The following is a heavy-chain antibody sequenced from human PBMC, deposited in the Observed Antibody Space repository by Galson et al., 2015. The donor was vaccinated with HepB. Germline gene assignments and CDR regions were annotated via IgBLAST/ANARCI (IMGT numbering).Heavy chain of an antibody. V-gene: IGHV3-23*01. Sequence: SLRLSCAASGFTFGSYAMGWVRQAPGKGLVWVSVISSDGRTYYADSVKGRFAISRDNSKNTVFLQMNSLRVDDTAVYYCGKESAVAGRGFDYWGQGALVTVSS. CDR2: ISSDGRT. CDR1: GFTFGSYA. CDR3: GKESAVAGRGFDY. J-gene: IGHJ4*02. D-gene: IGHD6-19*01.